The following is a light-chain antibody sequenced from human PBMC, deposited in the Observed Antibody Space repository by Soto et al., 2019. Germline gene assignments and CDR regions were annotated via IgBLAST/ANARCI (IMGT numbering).Light chain of an antibody. CDR1: SSDVGGYNY. CDR2: DVS. V-gene: IGLV2-14*01. J-gene: IGLJ1*01. Sequence: QSALTQPASVSGSPGQSITISCTGTSSDVGGYNYVSWYQQHPGKAPKLMIYDVSNRPSGVSNRFSGSKSGNTAPLTISGLQAEDEADYYCSSYTSSSTYVFLTGTKVT. CDR3: SSYTSSSTYV.